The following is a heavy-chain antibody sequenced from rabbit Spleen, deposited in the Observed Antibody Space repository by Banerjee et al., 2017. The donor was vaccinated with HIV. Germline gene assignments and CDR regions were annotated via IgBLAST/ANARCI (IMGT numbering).Heavy chain of an antibody. D-gene: IGHD1-1*01. Sequence: EQLEESGGGLVKPEGSLTLTCKVSGVSFSDKDVMCCVRQVPGKGLEWIACINTVTGKSVYASWAKVRFIMSRTSSTTVTLQMTSLTAADTATYFCARDLVAVIGWNFNLWGPGTLVTVS. V-gene: IGHV1S45*01. CDR2: INTVTGKS. J-gene: IGHJ4*01. CDR1: GVSFSDKDV. CDR3: ARDLVAVIGWNFNL.